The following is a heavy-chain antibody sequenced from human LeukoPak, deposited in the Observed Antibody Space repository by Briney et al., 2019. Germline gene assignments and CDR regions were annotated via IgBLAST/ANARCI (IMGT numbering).Heavy chain of an antibody. CDR2: IYYRGST. Sequence: MASETLSLTCTVPGGSISSSSYYWGGIRHPPGKGLEWIGSIYYRGSTHYNPSLKSRVTISVDTSKNQFSLKLSSVTAADTPVYYCARAEAYCGGGCFLPFDYWGQGTLVTVSS. CDR1: GGSISSSSYY. V-gene: IGHV4-39*01. D-gene: IGHD2-21*02. CDR3: ARAEAYCGGGCFLPFDY. J-gene: IGHJ4*02.